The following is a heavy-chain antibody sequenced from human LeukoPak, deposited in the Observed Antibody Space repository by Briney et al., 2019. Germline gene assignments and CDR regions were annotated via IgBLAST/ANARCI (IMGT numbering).Heavy chain of an antibody. Sequence: GGSLRLSCAASGFTFGSFWMHWVRQVPGKGLVWVSRIDPYETPTTTTYADSVRGRFTISRDNAKNALYLQMNSLRVEDTAVYYCVKDHTGKEDKWGQGTLVTVSS. CDR1: GFTFGSFW. J-gene: IGHJ4*02. CDR3: VKDHTGKEDK. CDR2: IDPYETPTTT. D-gene: IGHD1-1*01. V-gene: IGHV3-74*03.